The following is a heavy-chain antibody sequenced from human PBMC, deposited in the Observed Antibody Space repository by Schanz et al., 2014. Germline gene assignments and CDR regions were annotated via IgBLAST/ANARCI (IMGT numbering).Heavy chain of an antibody. CDR1: GSSFSDEG. V-gene: IGHV3-30*18. J-gene: IGHJ4*02. CDR3: AKSYDTSGYSGFDY. CDR2: ISYHGSER. D-gene: IGHD3-22*01. Sequence: QVQLGEDGGGVVKPGRSLRRECAGSGSSFSDEGMHWVREEPGRGLEWVAVISYHGSERYYADSVKGRFTISRDNSKNTLYLQMNSLRTEDTAVYFCAKSYDTSGYSGFDYWGQGTLVTVSS.